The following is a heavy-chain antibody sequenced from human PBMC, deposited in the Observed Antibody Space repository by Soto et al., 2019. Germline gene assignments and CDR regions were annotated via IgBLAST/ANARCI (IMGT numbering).Heavy chain of an antibody. CDR1: GGTLSSFT. CDR3: ARDGPKYYGPENYYTECSDP. D-gene: IGHD3-10*01. J-gene: IGHJ5*02. CDR2: IIPTLERR. V-gene: IGHV1-69*08. Sequence: SVKVSCKASGGTLSSFTISCVRQAPGQGLEWMGRIIPTLERRNYAQRFQGRVTMTADISTSTAYMELSSLRSDDTAVYFCARDGPKYYGPENYYTECSDPRGKGTRVTVSS.